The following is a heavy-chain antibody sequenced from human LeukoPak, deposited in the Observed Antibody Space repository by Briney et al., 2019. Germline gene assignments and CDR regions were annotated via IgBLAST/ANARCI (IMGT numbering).Heavy chain of an antibody. J-gene: IGHJ4*02. CDR3: ARGAPGDYDFWSGYGFDY. Sequence: GSSVTVSCKASGGTFSSYTISWVRQAPGQGLEWMGRIITILGIANYAQKFQGRVTITADKSTSTAYMELSSLRSEDTAVYYCARGAPGDYDFWSGYGFDYWGQGTLVTVSS. V-gene: IGHV1-69*02. CDR2: IITILGIA. CDR1: GGTFSSYT. D-gene: IGHD3-3*01.